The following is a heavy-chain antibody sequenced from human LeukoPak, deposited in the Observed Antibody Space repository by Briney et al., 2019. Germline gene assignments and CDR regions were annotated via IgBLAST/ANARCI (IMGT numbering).Heavy chain of an antibody. CDR1: GGSISGSSYY. V-gene: IGHV4-39*07. Sequence: SETLSLTCTVSGGSISGSSYYWGWIRQPPGKGLEWIGSIYYSGSTYYNPSLKSRVTISVDTSKNQFSLKLSSVTAADTAVYYCARDPALRGAFDIWGQGTMVTVSS. J-gene: IGHJ3*02. CDR3: ARDPALRGAFDI. CDR2: IYYSGST.